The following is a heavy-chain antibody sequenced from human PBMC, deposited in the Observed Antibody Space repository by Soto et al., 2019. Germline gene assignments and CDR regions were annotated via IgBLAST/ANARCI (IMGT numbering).Heavy chain of an antibody. Sequence: PGGSLRLSCAASGFTLSGYAMDWVRQAPGKGLEWVSGISWNSGSIGYADSVKGRFTISRDNAKNSLYLQLSSLRAEDTAFFYCAKDLYPRGSGWSHTFDIWGQGTMVTVSS. J-gene: IGHJ3*02. D-gene: IGHD6-19*01. V-gene: IGHV3-9*01. CDR1: GFTLSGYA. CDR2: ISWNSGSI. CDR3: AKDLYPRGSGWSHTFDI.